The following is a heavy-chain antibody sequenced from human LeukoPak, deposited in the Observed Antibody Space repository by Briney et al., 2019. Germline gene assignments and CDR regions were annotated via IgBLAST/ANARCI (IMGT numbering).Heavy chain of an antibody. V-gene: IGHV4-34*01. Sequence: SETLSLTCAASGGSFSGYYWTWIRQPPGKGLEWIGEINHSGSTNYNPSLKSRVTISVDTSKNQFSLKLSSVTAADTAVYYCARGFPHSSSPWGQGTLVTVSS. CDR3: ARGFPHSSSP. D-gene: IGHD6-6*01. J-gene: IGHJ5*02. CDR2: INHSGST. CDR1: GGSFSGYY.